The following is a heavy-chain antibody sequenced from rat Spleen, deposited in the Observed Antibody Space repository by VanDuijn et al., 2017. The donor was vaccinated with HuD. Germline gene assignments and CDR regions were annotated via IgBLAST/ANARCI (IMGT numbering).Heavy chain of an antibody. J-gene: IGHJ3*01. D-gene: IGHD4-3*01. Sequence: VQLVESDGGLVQPGRSLKLSCSASGFTFSSYGMHWIRQVPGKGLDGVAYINSNSVTVYADAVKGRFTISRDNAKNTLYLQLNSLKSEDTAIYYCALSAYNSGAYWGQGTLVTVSS. V-gene: IGHV5-62*01. CDR1: GFTFSSYG. CDR3: ALSAYNSGAY. CDR2: INSNSVT.